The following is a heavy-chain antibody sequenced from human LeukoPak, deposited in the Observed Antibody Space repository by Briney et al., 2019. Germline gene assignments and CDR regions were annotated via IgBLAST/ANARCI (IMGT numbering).Heavy chain of an antibody. D-gene: IGHD2-15*01. J-gene: IGHJ4*02. CDR2: ISGYSGDT. CDR1: GYTFTSYG. CDR3: ARDQWPYCSGGSCYSGDY. V-gene: IGHV1-18*01. Sequence: ASVKVSCKASGYTFTSYGIAWVRQAPGQGLEWMGRISGYSGDTIYSQKLQGRVIMTTDTTTNTAYMELRSLRSDDTAVYYCARDQWPYCSGGSCYSGDYWGQGTLVTVSS.